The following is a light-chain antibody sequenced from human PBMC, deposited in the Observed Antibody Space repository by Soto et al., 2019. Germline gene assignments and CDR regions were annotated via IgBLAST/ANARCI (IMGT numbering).Light chain of an antibody. CDR3: NSYTSTAARVV. CDR1: SSDVGRYDY. CDR2: EVS. Sequence: QSALTQPASVSGSLGQSITISCTGTSSDVGRYDYVSWYQQHPGKAPKLLIYEVSYRPSGVSDRFSGSKSGNTASLTITGLQPDDEADDHCNSYTSTAARVVFGGGTKLTVL. V-gene: IGLV2-14*03. J-gene: IGLJ2*01.